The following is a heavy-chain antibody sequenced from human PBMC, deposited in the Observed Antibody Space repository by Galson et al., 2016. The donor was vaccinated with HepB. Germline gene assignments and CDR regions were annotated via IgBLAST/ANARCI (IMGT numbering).Heavy chain of an antibody. CDR2: INPSSGDT. CDR3: VRTYCSTTRCYPDAFDI. J-gene: IGHJ3*02. V-gene: IGHV1-2*06. CDR1: GYTFTYYF. Sequence: SVKVSCKASGYTFTYYFMHWVRQAPGQGLEWLGRINPSSGDTKYAQKFQGRVTVSRDTSTSTAYMELSRLRSDDTAVYYCVRTYCSTTRCYPDAFDIWGRGTAVTVPS. D-gene: IGHD2-2*01.